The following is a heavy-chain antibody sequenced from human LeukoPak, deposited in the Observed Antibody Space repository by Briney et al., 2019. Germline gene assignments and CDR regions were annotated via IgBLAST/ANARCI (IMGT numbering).Heavy chain of an antibody. V-gene: IGHV5-51*01. CDR3: ARRPHAATSFDY. D-gene: IGHD1-26*01. J-gene: IGHJ4*02. CDR2: IYPGDSDT. CDR1: GYSFTSYW. Sequence: GGSLKISWKGSGYSFTSYWSGGVGQMPGKGLEWMGIIYPGDSDTRYSPSFQGQVTISADKSISTAYLQWSSLKASDTAMYYCARRPHAATSFDYWGQGTLVTVSS.